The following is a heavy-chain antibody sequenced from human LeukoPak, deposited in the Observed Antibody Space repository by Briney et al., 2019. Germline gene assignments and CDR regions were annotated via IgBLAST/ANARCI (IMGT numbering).Heavy chain of an antibody. J-gene: IGHJ4*02. D-gene: IGHD5-18*01. CDR3: ARSLDTAMGHFDY. CDR2: ISSSSSYI. V-gene: IGHV3-21*01. Sequence: GGSLRLSCAASGFTFSSYSMNWVRQAPGKGLEWVSSISSSSSYIYYADSVKGRFTISRDNAKNSLYLQTNSLGAEDTAVYYCARSLDTAMGHFDYWGQGTLVTVSS. CDR1: GFTFSSYS.